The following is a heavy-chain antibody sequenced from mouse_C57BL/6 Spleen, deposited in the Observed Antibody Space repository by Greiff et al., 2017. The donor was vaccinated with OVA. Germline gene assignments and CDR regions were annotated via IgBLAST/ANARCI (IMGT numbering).Heavy chain of an antibody. D-gene: IGHD2-5*01. CDR3: ARWGSNSWYFDV. V-gene: IGHV1-26*01. CDR1: GYTFTDYY. J-gene: IGHJ1*03. Sequence: EVQLQQSGPELVKPGASVKISCKASGYTFTDYYMNWVKQSHGKSLEWIGDINPNNGGTSYNQKFKGKATLTVDKSSSTAYMELRSLTSEDSAVYYCARWGSNSWYFDVWGTGTTVTVSS. CDR2: INPNNGGT.